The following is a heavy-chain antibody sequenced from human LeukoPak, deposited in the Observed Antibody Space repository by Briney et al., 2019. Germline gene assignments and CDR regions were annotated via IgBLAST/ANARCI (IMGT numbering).Heavy chain of an antibody. Sequence: KASETLSLTCTVSGGSISSGDYYWSWIRQPPGKGLEWIGYIYYSGSTYYNPSLKSRVTISVDTSKNQFSPKLSSVTAADTAVYYCARDRGDSSGYYCDYWGQGTLVTVSS. CDR2: IYYSGST. D-gene: IGHD3-22*01. V-gene: IGHV4-30-4*01. CDR1: GGSISSGDYY. J-gene: IGHJ4*02. CDR3: ARDRGDSSGYYCDY.